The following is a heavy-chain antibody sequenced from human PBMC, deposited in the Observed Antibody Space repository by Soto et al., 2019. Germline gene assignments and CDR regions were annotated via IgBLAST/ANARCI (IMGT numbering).Heavy chain of an antibody. V-gene: IGHV4-30-4*01. CDR2: IYYSGST. Sequence: PSETLSLPCTVSGGSISSGDYYWSWIRQPPGKGLEWIGYIYYSGSTSSNPSLMSRVTISVDTYKNQFSLKLSSVTAADTAVYYCAGAQWYSSSFDYWGQGTLVTVSS. D-gene: IGHD6-6*01. CDR3: AGAQWYSSSFDY. CDR1: GGSISSGDYY. J-gene: IGHJ4*02.